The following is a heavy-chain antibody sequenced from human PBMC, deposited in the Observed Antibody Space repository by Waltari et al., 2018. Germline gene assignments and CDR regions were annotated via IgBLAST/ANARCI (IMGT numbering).Heavy chain of an antibody. CDR1: GYPFTTHG. D-gene: IGHD2-2*01. J-gene: IGHJ4*02. CDR3: ARHLISYCSSTNCYEGGFDY. V-gene: IGHV1-18*04. Sequence: VQVVQSGTAVKTPGASVQVSCKAYGYPFTTHGVTWMRQSPGQGLEWMAWISDYNGDTHYAKNFQDRVTVTTEISTNTAYRELRSLTSDDTAVYYCARHLISYCSSTNCYEGGFDYWGQGTLVTVSS. CDR2: ISDYNGDT.